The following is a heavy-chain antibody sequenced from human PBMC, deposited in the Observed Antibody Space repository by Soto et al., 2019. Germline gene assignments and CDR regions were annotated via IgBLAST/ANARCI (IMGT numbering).Heavy chain of an antibody. CDR3: AKIVVVVPRISWYFDL. Sequence: EVQLLESGGGLVQPGGSLRLSCAASGFTFSSNAISWVRQAPGKGLEWVSTSGSGGGTYYADSVKGRFTISRDTSRSTLYLQMDSLRAEDSALYYCAKIVVVVPRISWYFDLWGRGTLVTVSS. V-gene: IGHV3-23*01. CDR1: GFTFSSNA. J-gene: IGHJ2*01. D-gene: IGHD2-15*01. CDR2: SGSGGGT.